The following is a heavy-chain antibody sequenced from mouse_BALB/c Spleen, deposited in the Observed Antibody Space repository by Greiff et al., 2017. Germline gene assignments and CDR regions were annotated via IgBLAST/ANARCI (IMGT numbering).Heavy chain of an antibody. V-gene: IGHV5-4*02. CDR1: GFTFSDYY. D-gene: IGHD2-2*01. J-gene: IGHJ4*01. Sequence: EVKLVESGGGLVKPGGSLKLSCAASGFTFSDYYMYWVRQTPEKRLEWVATISDGGSYTYYPDSVKGRFTISRDNAKNNLYLQMSSLKSEDTAMYYCARDHGYDPYYAMDYWGQGTSVTVSS. CDR3: ARDHGYDPYYAMDY. CDR2: ISDGGSYT.